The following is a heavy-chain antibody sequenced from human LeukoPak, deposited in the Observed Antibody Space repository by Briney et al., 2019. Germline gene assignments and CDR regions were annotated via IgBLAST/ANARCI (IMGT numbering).Heavy chain of an antibody. J-gene: IGHJ4*02. CDR3: ARDRHVWGSYTIDY. V-gene: IGHV3-30*02. Sequence: GGSLRLSCAASGFTFSSYGMHWVRQAPGKGLEWVAFIRYDGSNKYYADSVKGRFTISRDNAKNSLYLQMNSLRAEDTAVYYCARDRHVWGSYTIDYWGQGTLVTVSS. CDR1: GFTFSSYG. CDR2: IRYDGSNK. D-gene: IGHD3-16*01.